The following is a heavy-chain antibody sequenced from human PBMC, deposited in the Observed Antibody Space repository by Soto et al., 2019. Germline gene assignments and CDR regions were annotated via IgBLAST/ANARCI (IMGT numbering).Heavy chain of an antibody. CDR1: GYNFVTYA. CDR2: INTGNGNT. D-gene: IGHD6-19*01. CDR3: ARWGGSGQLRVYQY. V-gene: IGHV1-3*04. J-gene: IGHJ4*02. Sequence: QVQLVQSGAEVKKPGASVKVSCKTSGYNFVTYAMHWVRQAPGQRLEWMGWINTGNGNTKYSQNFQDRVTITRDTYASIVYMELPSLTSEDTAVYYCARWGGSGQLRVYQYWGQGTLVAVSS.